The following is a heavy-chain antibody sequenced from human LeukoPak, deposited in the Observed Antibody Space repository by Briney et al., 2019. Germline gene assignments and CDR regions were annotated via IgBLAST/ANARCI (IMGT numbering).Heavy chain of an antibody. Sequence: PGGSLRLSCAASGFTFSSYAMPWVRQAPGKGLEWVAVISYDGSNKYYADSVKGRFTISRDNSKNTLYLQMNSLRAEDTAVYYCARDFNRANYYDSSGYDSMSAFDIWGQGTMVTVSS. CDR3: ARDFNRANYYDSSGYDSMSAFDI. J-gene: IGHJ3*02. V-gene: IGHV3-30-3*01. CDR2: ISYDGSNK. D-gene: IGHD3-22*01. CDR1: GFTFSSYA.